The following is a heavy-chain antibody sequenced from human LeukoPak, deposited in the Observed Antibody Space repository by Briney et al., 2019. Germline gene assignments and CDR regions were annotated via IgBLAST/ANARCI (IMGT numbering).Heavy chain of an antibody. Sequence: GASVKVSCKASGYTFTGYYMHWVRQAPGQGLEWMGWINPNSGGTNCAQKFQGRVTMTRDTSISTAYMELRRMRSVDTAVYYCARGSRAAMVTRYYYYYMDVWGKGTTVTVSS. V-gene: IGHV1-2*02. CDR3: ARGSRAAMVTRYYYYYMDV. J-gene: IGHJ6*03. CDR2: INPNSGGT. CDR1: GYTFTGYY. D-gene: IGHD5-18*01.